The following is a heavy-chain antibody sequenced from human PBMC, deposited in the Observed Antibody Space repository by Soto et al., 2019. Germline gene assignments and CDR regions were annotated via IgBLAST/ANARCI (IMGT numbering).Heavy chain of an antibody. Sequence: GGSLRLSCAASGFTFSSYEVNWVRQAPGKGLEWVSYISSSGTTIYYADSVKGRFTISRDNAKNSLYLQINSLRAEDTAVYYCTRDLWFGELFFPYYYGMDVWGQGTAVTVSS. J-gene: IGHJ6*02. V-gene: IGHV3-48*03. CDR1: GFTFSSYE. D-gene: IGHD3-10*01. CDR3: TRDLWFGELFFPYYYGMDV. CDR2: ISSSGTTI.